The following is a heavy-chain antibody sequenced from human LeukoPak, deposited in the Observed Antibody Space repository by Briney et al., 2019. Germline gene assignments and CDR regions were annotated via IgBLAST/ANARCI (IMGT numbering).Heavy chain of an antibody. D-gene: IGHD3-16*01. CDR2: ITRDGSST. CDR1: GFTFCSSW. V-gene: IGHV3-74*01. CDR3: ARDPGYESWSPFWGGMDV. J-gene: IGHJ6*04. Sequence: GGSLRLSCAPSGFTFCSSWMHWVRQAPRKGLVWVSRITRDGSSTTYADSVKGRFTTSRDNAKNTLYLQMDSLRDDDRAVYYCARDPGYESWSPFWGGMDVWGNGTTVIVSS.